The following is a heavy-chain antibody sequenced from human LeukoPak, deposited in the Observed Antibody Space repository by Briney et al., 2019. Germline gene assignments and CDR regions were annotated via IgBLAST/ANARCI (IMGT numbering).Heavy chain of an antibody. CDR3: ARGVWAPFDS. D-gene: IGHD7-27*01. CDR2: IKQDGSEK. V-gene: IGHV3-7*01. CDR1: GFIISNYW. J-gene: IGHJ4*02. Sequence: PGGSLRLSCAASGFIISNYWMNWVRQAPGKGLEWVANIKQDGSEKNYVDSVKGRFTISRDNAKNSLILQMNSLRDEDTAVYYCARGVWAPFDSWGQETLVSVSS.